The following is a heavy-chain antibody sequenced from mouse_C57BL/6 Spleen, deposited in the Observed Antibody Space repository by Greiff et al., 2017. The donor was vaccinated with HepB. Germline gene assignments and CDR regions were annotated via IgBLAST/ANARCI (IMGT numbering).Heavy chain of an antibody. CDR1: GYTFTSYW. Sequence: QVQLQQPGAELVKPGASVKLSCKASGYTFTSYWMHWVKQRPGQGLEWIGMIHPNSGSTNYNETFKSKATLTVDKSSSTAYRQLSSLTSEDSAVYYCARTGPFYYFDYWGQGTTLTVSS. V-gene: IGHV1-64*01. D-gene: IGHD3-1*01. CDR2: IHPNSGST. J-gene: IGHJ2*01. CDR3: ARTGPFYYFDY.